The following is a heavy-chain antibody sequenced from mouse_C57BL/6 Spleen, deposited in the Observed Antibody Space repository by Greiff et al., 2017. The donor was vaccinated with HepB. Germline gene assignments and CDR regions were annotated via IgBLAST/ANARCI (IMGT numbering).Heavy chain of an antibody. Sequence: VQLQQPGAELVKPGASVKLSCKASGYTFTSYWMHWVKQRPGQGLEWIGMIHPNSGSTNYNEKFKSKATLTVDKSSSTAYMQLSSLTSEDSAVYYCARNYYGSSPLWYFDVWGTGTTVTVSS. J-gene: IGHJ1*03. V-gene: IGHV1-64*01. CDR1: GYTFTSYW. CDR3: ARNYYGSSPLWYFDV. D-gene: IGHD1-1*01. CDR2: IHPNSGST.